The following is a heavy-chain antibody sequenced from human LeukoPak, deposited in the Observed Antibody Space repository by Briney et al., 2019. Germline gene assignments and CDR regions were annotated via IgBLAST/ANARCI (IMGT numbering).Heavy chain of an antibody. CDR2: INWNGDSR. J-gene: IGHJ4*02. CDR3: AREGDYYDSSGYYRPFDY. Sequence: GGSLRLSCTASGFKFDDYGMTWVRQAPGKGLEWVSDINWNGDSRGYAHSVRGRFTIYRDNSKNSLYLQMNSLRAEDTAVYYCAREGDYYDSSGYYRPFDYWGQGTLVTVSS. V-gene: IGHV3-20*04. D-gene: IGHD3-22*01. CDR1: GFKFDDYG.